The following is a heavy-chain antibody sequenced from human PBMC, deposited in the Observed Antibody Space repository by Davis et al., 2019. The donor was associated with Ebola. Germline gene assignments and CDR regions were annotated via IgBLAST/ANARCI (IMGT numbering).Heavy chain of an antibody. J-gene: IGHJ4*02. Sequence: SGPTLVKPTQTLTLTCTFSGFSLDISGVGVGWIRQPPGKALEWLALIYWDDDKRYSPSLKSRLTITKDTSKNQAVLTMTNMDPADTGTYYCARRRGVGAPGTAIWALDYWGQGTLVTVSS. CDR1: GFSLDISGVG. D-gene: IGHD6-13*01. CDR3: ARRRGVGAPGTAIWALDY. V-gene: IGHV2-5*02. CDR2: IYWDDDK.